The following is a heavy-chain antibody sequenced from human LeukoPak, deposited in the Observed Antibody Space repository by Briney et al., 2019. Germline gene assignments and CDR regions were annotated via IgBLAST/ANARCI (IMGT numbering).Heavy chain of an antibody. CDR2: ISVSGGSI. CDR3: AKEHSVLTMMRGLDS. V-gene: IGHV3-23*01. CDR1: GFTFSNYA. D-gene: IGHD3-22*01. J-gene: IGHJ4*02. Sequence: GGSLRLSCAASGFTFSNYAQHWVRQAPGKGLEWVSGISVSGGSIYYADSVTGRFTISRDNSKDTLYLQMNSLRVEDTALYYCAKEHSVLTMMRGLDSWGQGTLVTVSS.